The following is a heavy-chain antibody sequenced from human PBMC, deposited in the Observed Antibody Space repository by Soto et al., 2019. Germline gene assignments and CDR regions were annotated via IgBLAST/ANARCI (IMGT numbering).Heavy chain of an antibody. V-gene: IGHV1-69*01. CDR3: ARYDSSGWYPIYGMDV. CDR1: GGTFSSYA. D-gene: IGHD6-13*01. J-gene: IGHJ6*02. Sequence: QVQLVQSGAEVKKPGSSVKVSCKASGGTFSSYAISWVRQAPGQGLEWMGGIIPIFGTANYAQKFQGRVTITADESTSTAYMELSSLRSEDTAVYYCARYDSSGWYPIYGMDVWGQGTTVTVSS. CDR2: IIPIFGTA.